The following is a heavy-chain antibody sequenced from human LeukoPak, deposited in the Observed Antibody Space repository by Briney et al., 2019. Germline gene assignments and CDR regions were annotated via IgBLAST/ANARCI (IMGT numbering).Heavy chain of an antibody. CDR3: AGGTVTTSSEWSDP. V-gene: IGHV4-4*02. Sequence: PSETLSLTCAVSGGSISSSNWWSWVRQPPGKGLEWIGEIYHSGSTNYNPSLKSRVTISVDTSKNQFSLKLNSVTAADTAVYYCAGGTVTTSSEWSDPWGQGTLVTVSS. CDR1: GGSISSSNW. D-gene: IGHD4-17*01. J-gene: IGHJ5*02. CDR2: IYHSGST.